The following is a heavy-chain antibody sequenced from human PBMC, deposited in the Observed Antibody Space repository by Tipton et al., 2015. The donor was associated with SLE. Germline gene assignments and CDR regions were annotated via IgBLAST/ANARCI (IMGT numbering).Heavy chain of an antibody. Sequence: QSGAEVKKPGESLKISCKGSGYTFATYWIGWVRQIPGKGLEWMGIIYPGDSDIRYSPSFQGQVTISADKSITTAYLQWSSLKASDTAMYYCARQGYCSGGSCYELGYWGQGTLVTVSS. V-gene: IGHV5-51*01. CDR2: IYPGDSDI. D-gene: IGHD2-15*01. J-gene: IGHJ4*02. CDR3: ARQGYCSGGSCYELGY. CDR1: GYTFATYW.